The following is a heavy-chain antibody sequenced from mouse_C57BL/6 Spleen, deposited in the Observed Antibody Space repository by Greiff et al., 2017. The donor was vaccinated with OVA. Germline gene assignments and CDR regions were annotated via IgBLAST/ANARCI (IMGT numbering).Heavy chain of an antibody. J-gene: IGHJ4*01. CDR2: IYPGSGNT. V-gene: IGHV1-76*01. CDR1: GYTFTDYY. Sequence: QVQLQQSGAELVRPGASVKLSCKASGYTFTDYYINWVKQRPGQGLEWIARIYPGSGNTYYNEKFKGKATLTAEKSSSTAYMQLSSLTSEDSAVYFCARSSDYDGYYAMDYWGQGTSVTVSS. CDR3: ARSSDYDGYYAMDY. D-gene: IGHD2-4*01.